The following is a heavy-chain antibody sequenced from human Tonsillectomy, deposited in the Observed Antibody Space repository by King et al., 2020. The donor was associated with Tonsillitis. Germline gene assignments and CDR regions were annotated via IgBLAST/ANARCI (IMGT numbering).Heavy chain of an antibody. CDR2: ISYDGNDK. V-gene: IGHV3-30-3*01. CDR1: GFIFSSYA. CDR3: ARDGSAGDCSGGSCYYDF. Sequence: QLVQSGGGVVQPERSLRLSCAASGFIFSSYAMHWVRQAPGKGLEWVAVISYDGNDKYYADSVKGRFTISRDNSENKLSLQMNSLRAEDTAVYYCARDGSAGDCSGGSCYYDFWGQGTLVTVSS. J-gene: IGHJ4*02. D-gene: IGHD2-15*01.